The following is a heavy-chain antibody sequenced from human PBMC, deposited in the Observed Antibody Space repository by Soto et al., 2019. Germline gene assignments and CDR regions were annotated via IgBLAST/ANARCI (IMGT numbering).Heavy chain of an antibody. V-gene: IGHV4-4*07. CDR2: IYSSGST. J-gene: IGHJ6*02. Sequence: QVQLQESGPGLVKPSETLSLTCTVSGGSISGYYCSWIRQPAGKGLEWIGRIYSSGSTNFNPSLKSRVTMSVDMSKNQFSLKLTSVTAADSAVYYCARDPDGKDFYYGLDVWGQGTTVTVSS. D-gene: IGHD2-15*01. CDR3: ARDPDGKDFYYGLDV. CDR1: GGSISGYY.